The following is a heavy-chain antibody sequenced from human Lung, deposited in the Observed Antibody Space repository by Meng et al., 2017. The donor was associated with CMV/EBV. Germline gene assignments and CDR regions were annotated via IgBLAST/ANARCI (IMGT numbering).Heavy chain of an antibody. V-gene: IGHV6-1*01. Sequence: LXCAISGDSVSANNAAWNWFRQSPSRGLEWLGRAYYRSKWYTDYAVSVKRRTTINPDTSKNQFSLQLTSVTPEDTAVYYCARGYDNSLDYWGQGTXVTVSS. J-gene: IGHJ4*02. CDR1: GDSVSANNAA. CDR2: AYYRSKWYT. D-gene: IGHD3-22*01. CDR3: ARGYDNSLDY.